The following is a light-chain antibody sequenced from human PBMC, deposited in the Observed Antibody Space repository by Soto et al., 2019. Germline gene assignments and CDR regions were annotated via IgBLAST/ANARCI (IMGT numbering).Light chain of an antibody. Sequence: QSALTQPPSASGSPGQSVTISCTGTSSDVGGYNYVSWYQHHPGKAPKLMIYEVSKRPSGVPDRFSGSKSGNTASLTVSGLQAEDEADYYCSSYAGSNNAVFGGGTKVTVL. CDR2: EVS. CDR1: SSDVGGYNY. CDR3: SSYAGSNNAV. J-gene: IGLJ2*01. V-gene: IGLV2-8*01.